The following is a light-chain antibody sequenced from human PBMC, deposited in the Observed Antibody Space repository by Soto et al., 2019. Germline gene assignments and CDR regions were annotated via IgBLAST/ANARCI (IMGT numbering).Light chain of an antibody. V-gene: IGLV2-23*01. CDR1: SSDVGSYNL. Sequence: QSALAQPASVSASPGQSITIPCTGTSSDVGSYNLVSWFQQHPGKVPKLLIYEGTKRPSGLSDRFSGSKSGTTASLTISGLQAEDEAHYYCYSYAGENLYVFGTGTKVT. CDR2: EGT. J-gene: IGLJ1*01. CDR3: YSYAGENLYV.